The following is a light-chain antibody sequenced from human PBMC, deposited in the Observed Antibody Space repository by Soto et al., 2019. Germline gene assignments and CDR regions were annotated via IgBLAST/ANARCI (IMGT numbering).Light chain of an antibody. CDR2: GAS. CDR1: QSVRTY. J-gene: IGKJ1*01. Sequence: EIVMTQSPATLSVSPGERATLSCGASQSVRTYLAWYQQKPGQAPRLLIHGASTRAPGIPARFSGSGSGTDFTLTISSLQSEDFATYYCLQHDSYPWTFGQGTKVEIK. V-gene: IGKV3-15*01. CDR3: LQHDSYPWT.